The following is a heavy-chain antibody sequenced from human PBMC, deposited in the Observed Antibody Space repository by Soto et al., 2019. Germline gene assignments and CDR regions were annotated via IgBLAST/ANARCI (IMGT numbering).Heavy chain of an antibody. D-gene: IGHD3-9*01. V-gene: IGHV1-46*01. J-gene: IGHJ3*02. CDR1: GYTFTSYY. CDR3: SRGEKYYDILTGSRGGAFDI. CDR2: INPSGGST. Sequence: GASVKVSCKASGYTFTSYYMHWVRQAPGQGLEWMGIINPSGGSTSYAQKIKGRVTMTRDTSTSTVYMELSSLRSEDTAVYYFSRGEKYYDILTGSRGGAFDIWGQGTMVTVSS.